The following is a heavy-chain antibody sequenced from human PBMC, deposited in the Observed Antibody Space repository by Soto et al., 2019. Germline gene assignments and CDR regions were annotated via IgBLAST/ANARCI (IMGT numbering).Heavy chain of an antibody. CDR3: ARESFSASPNFFDY. CDR2: ISLSGSTI. Sequence: PGESLKISCAASGFAFSNYEMNWVRQAPGKGLEWVSYISLSGSTIYYADSVKGRFTISRDDAKNSPYLQMDSLRADDTAVYYCARESFSASPNFFDYWGQGTLVTVSS. CDR1: GFAFSNYE. V-gene: IGHV3-48*03. J-gene: IGHJ4*02. D-gene: IGHD3-3*02.